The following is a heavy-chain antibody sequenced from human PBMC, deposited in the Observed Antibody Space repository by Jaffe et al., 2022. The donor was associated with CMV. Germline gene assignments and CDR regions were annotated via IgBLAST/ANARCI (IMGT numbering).Heavy chain of an antibody. V-gene: IGHV3-23*04. CDR1: GFTFSSDV. J-gene: IGHJ6*03. D-gene: IGHD1-26*01. CDR3: AKGKWEVMRGYYYYYYYMDV. CDR2: ISVSGGST. Sequence: EVQLVDSGGGLVQPGGSLRLSCAASGFTFSSDVMSWVRQAPGKGLEWVSSISVSGGSTYYADSVKGRFTISRDNSKNTLFLQMDSLRAEDTAVYYCAKGKWEVMRGYYYYYYYMDVWGKGTTVTVSS.